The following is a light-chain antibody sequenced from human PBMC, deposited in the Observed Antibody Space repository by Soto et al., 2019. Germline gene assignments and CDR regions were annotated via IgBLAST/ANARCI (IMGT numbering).Light chain of an antibody. J-gene: IGKJ1*01. CDR3: QQYHSAPRT. CDR2: DAS. V-gene: IGKV3-20*01. Sequence: EIVLTQSPGTLSLSPGERATLSCRATQSISSSYLAWYQQKPGQAPRLLIYDASTRATGIPGRFSGSGSGTDFTLTINRLEPEDYAVYHCQQYHSAPRTFGQGTRVDIK. CDR1: QSISSSY.